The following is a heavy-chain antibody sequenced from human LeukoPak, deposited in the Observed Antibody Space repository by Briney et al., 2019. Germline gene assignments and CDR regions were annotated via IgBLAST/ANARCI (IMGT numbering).Heavy chain of an antibody. CDR2: ISGGSDHT. J-gene: IGHJ4*02. Sequence: PGGCLRLSCAASGFTFRDYWVSWIRQAPGKGLEWVSYISGGSDHTNYADSVKGRFTISRDNAKNTLYLQMNSLRDQDTAVYSFARCQYNRSLDFWGQGTLVTVSS. V-gene: IGHV3-11*03. D-gene: IGHD1-26*01. CDR3: ARCQYNRSLDF. CDR1: GFTFRDYW.